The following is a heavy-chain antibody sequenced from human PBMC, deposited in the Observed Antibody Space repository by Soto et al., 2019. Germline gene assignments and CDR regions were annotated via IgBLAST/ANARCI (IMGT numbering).Heavy chain of an antibody. D-gene: IGHD6-19*01. Sequence: ETLSLTCTVSGGSISSYYWSWIRQPPGKGLEWIGYIYYSGSTNYNPSLKSRVTISVDTSKNQFSLKLSSVTAADTAVYYCARVRYSSGWYEIDYWGQGTLVTVSS. CDR1: GGSISSYY. CDR3: ARVRYSSGWYEIDY. CDR2: IYYSGST. J-gene: IGHJ4*02. V-gene: IGHV4-59*01.